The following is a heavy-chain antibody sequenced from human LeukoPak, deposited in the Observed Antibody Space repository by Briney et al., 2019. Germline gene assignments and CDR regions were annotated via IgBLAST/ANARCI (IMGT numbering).Heavy chain of an antibody. D-gene: IGHD6-13*01. Sequence: PSETLSLTCAVSGGSISSAGYSWSWIRQPPGKGLEWIGYIYQSGSTYYNPSLKSRVTISVDRSKNQFSLKLGSVTAADTAVYYCARIAEPLYYFDYWGQGTLVTVSS. CDR1: GGSISSAGYS. V-gene: IGHV4-30-2*01. J-gene: IGHJ4*02. CDR3: ARIAEPLYYFDY. CDR2: IYQSGST.